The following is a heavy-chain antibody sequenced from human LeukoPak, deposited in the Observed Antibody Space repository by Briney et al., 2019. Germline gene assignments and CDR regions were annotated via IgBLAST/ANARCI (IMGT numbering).Heavy chain of an antibody. D-gene: IGHD2-2*01. CDR2: INHSGST. CDR1: GGSFSGYY. CDR3: AKRLGYCSSTSRYAPRYYFDY. J-gene: IGHJ4*02. V-gene: IGHV4-34*01. Sequence: SETLSLTCAVYGGSFSGYYWSWIRQPPGKGLEWIGEINHSGSTNYNPSLKSRVTISVDTSKNQFSLKLSSVTAADTAVYYCAKRLGYCSSTSRYAPRYYFDYWGQGILVTVSS.